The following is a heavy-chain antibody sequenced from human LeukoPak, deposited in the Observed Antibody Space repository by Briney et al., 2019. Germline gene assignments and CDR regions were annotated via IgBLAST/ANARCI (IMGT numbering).Heavy chain of an antibody. CDR2: INHSGST. CDR1: GGSFSGYY. V-gene: IGHV4-34*01. J-gene: IGHJ1*01. Sequence: SETLSLTCAVYGGSFSGYYWSWIRQPPGKGLEWIGEINHSGSTNYNPSLKSRVTISVGTSKNQFSLKLSSVTAADTAVYYCARGYSYGKRYFQHWGQGTLVTVSS. CDR3: ARGYSYGKRYFQH. D-gene: IGHD5-18*01.